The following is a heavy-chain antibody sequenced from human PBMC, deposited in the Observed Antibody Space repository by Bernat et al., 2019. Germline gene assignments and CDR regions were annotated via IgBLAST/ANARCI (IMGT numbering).Heavy chain of an antibody. CDR2: ISSSGSTI. CDR1: GFTFSSYE. V-gene: IGHV3-48*03. J-gene: IGHJ6*03. CDR3: ARVRDYLGYYYYMDV. D-gene: IGHD7-27*01. Sequence: EVQLVESGGGLVQPGGSLRLSCAASGFTFSSYEMNWVRQAPGKGLEWVSYISSSGSTIYYADSVKGRFTISSDNAKNSLYLQMNSLRAEDTAVYYCARVRDYLGYYYYMDVWGKGTTVTVSS.